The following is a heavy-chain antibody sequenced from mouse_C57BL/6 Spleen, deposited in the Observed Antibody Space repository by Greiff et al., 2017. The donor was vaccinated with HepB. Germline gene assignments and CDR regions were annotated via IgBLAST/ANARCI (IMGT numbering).Heavy chain of an antibody. V-gene: IGHV1-42*01. D-gene: IGHD1-1*01. Sequence: EVQLQESGPELVKPGASVKISCKASGYSFTGYYMNWVKQSPEKSLEWIGEINPSTGGTTYNQKFKAKATLTVDKSSSTAYMQLKSLTSEDSAVYYCARTYYYGSSCDYWGQGTTLTVSS. CDR3: ARTYYYGSSCDY. CDR1: GYSFTGYY. CDR2: INPSTGGT. J-gene: IGHJ2*01.